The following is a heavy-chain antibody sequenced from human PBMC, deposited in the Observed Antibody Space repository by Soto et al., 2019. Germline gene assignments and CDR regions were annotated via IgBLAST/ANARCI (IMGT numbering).Heavy chain of an antibody. CDR2: FDPEDGET. D-gene: IGHD6-19*01. J-gene: IGHJ4*02. Sequence: QVQLVQSGAEVKMPGASVKVSCKVTGYTLSELSMHWVRQAPGKGLEWMGGFDPEDGETIYAQKFQGRVTMTEDTSTDTAYMELSSLRSEDTAVYYCATRAVAGSPQTLDYWGQGTLVTVSS. CDR3: ATRAVAGSPQTLDY. CDR1: GYTLSELS. V-gene: IGHV1-24*01.